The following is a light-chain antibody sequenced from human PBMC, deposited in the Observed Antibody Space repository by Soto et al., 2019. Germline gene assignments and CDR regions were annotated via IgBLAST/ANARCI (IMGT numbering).Light chain of an antibody. Sequence: QSMLTQPPSASGSPGQSVTISCTGTSSDVGAYKYVSWYQQYPGKAPKLMIYEVSKRPSGVPDRFSGSKSGNTASLTVSGLQAEDEADYYCTSYVGSDIWVFGGGTQLTVL. V-gene: IGLV2-8*01. CDR3: TSYVGSDIWV. CDR2: EVS. J-gene: IGLJ3*02. CDR1: SSDVGAYKY.